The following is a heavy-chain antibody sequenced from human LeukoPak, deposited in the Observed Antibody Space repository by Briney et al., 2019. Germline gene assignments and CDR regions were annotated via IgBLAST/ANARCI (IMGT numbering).Heavy chain of an antibody. CDR1: GYTFTGYY. V-gene: IGHV1-2*02. D-gene: IGHD2-2*01. CDR3: ARGPPLYRSSTSCSTSDVYYYYYYMGV. Sequence: GASVKVSCKASGYTFTGYYMHWVRQAPGQGLEWMGWINPNSGGTNYAQKFQGRVTMTRDTSISTAYMELSRLRSDDTAVYYCARGPPLYRSSTSCSTSDVYYYYYYMGVWGKGTTVTVSS. CDR2: INPNSGGT. J-gene: IGHJ6*03.